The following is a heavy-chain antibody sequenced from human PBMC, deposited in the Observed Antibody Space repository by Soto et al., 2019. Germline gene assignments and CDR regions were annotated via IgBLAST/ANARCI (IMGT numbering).Heavy chain of an antibody. D-gene: IGHD2-15*01. V-gene: IGHV1-69*01. CDR3: ARGGVVAADYYYYYGRDV. J-gene: IGHJ6*02. CDR2: IIPIFGTA. CDR1: GGTFSSYA. Sequence: QVQLVQSGAEVKKPGSSVKVSCKASGGTFSSYAISWVRQAPGQGLEWMGGIIPIFGTANYAQKFQGRVTITADESTSTAYMELSSLRSEDTAVYYCARGGVVAADYYYYYGRDVWGQGTTVTVSS.